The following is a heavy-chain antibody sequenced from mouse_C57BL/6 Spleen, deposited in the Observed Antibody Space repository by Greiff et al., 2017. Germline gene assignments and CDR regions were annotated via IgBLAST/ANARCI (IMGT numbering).Heavy chain of an antibody. J-gene: IGHJ2*01. CDR1: GYTFTSYW. CDR2: IHPNSGST. D-gene: IGHD3-2*02. CDR3: ARETAQAFDY. V-gene: IGHV1-64*01. Sequence: LQQPGAELVKPGASVKLSCKASGYTFTSYWMHWVKQRPGQGLEWIGMIHPNSGSTNYNEKFKSKATLTVDKSSSTAYMQLSSLTSEDSAVYYCARETAQAFDYWGQGTTLTVSS.